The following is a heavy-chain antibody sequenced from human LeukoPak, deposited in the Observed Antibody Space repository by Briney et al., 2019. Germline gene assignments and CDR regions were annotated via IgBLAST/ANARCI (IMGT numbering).Heavy chain of an antibody. Sequence: ASVMVSCKASGYTFTGYYMHWVRQAPGQGLEWMGWINPNSGGTNYAQKFQGRVTMTRDTSISTAYMELSRLRSDDTAVYYCAREGGGSYYVSMGYNWFDPWGQGTLVTVSS. D-gene: IGHD1-26*01. CDR3: AREGGGSYYVSMGYNWFDP. V-gene: IGHV1-2*02. J-gene: IGHJ5*02. CDR2: INPNSGGT. CDR1: GYTFTGYY.